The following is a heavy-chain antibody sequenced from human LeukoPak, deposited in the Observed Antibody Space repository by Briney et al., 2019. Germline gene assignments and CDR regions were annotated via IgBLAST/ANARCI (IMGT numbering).Heavy chain of an antibody. Sequence: SETLSLTCTVSGDSISSYYWSWIRQPAGKGLEWIGRIYISGSSNYNPSLKSRVTMSVDKSKNQFSLKLRSVTAADTAVFYCARLSTWNDGVDAFDIWGQGTMVTVSS. CDR3: ARLSTWNDGVDAFDI. J-gene: IGHJ3*02. CDR2: IYISGSS. V-gene: IGHV4-4*07. CDR1: GDSISSYY. D-gene: IGHD1-1*01.